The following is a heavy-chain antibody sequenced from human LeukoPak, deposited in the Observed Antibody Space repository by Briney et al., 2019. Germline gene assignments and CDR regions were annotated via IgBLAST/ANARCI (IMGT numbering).Heavy chain of an antibody. D-gene: IGHD1-26*01. CDR1: GFTFSSYA. J-gene: IGHJ5*02. CDR2: ISYDGSNK. CDR3: ARGSEYNSGSYSQAKDWFDP. Sequence: GGSLRLSCAASGFTFSSYAMHWVRQAPGKGLEWVAVISYDGSNKYYADSVKGRFTISRDNSKNTLYLQMNSLRAEDTAVYYCARGSEYNSGSYSQAKDWFDPWGRGTLVTVSS. V-gene: IGHV3-30-3*01.